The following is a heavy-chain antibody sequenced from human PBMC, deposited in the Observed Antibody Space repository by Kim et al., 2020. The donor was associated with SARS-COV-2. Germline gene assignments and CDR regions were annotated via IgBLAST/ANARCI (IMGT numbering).Heavy chain of an antibody. CDR1: GLYI. Sequence: GGSLRLSRWTSGLYIIHLVRQAPGKGLEWVAAMSFDGFSKYFVDSVKGRFTISRDDSKNAVYLELNSLRDEDSAVYYCATEGGTSGRCGYFDPWGGNPGHRLL. D-gene: IGHD5-12*01. CDR3: ATEGGTSGRCGYFDP. V-gene: IGHV3-30-3*01. J-gene: IGHJ5*02. CDR2: MSFDGFSK.